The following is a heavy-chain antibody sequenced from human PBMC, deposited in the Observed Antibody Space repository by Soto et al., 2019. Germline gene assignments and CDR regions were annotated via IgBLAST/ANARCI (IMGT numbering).Heavy chain of an antibody. Sequence: QVQLVQSGAEVKKPGSSVKVSCKASGGTFSSYAISWVRQAPGQGLEWMGGIIPIFGTANYAQKFQGRVTTTGDEATSSADMELRSLRSEDTAVYYCARVGGYCSGGSCYYYYYGMDVWGQGTTVTVSS. CDR3: ARVGGYCSGGSCYYYYYGMDV. V-gene: IGHV1-69*12. CDR1: GGTFSSYA. J-gene: IGHJ6*02. CDR2: IIPIFGTA. D-gene: IGHD2-15*01.